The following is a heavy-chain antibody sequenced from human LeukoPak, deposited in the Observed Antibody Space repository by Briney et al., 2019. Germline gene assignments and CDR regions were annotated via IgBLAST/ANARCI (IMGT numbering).Heavy chain of an antibody. CDR3: ARDPDTGYSSGWYMDTMTDAFDI. D-gene: IGHD6-19*01. J-gene: IGHJ3*02. CDR2: INTNTGNP. Sequence: ASVKVSCKASGYTFTGYYMHWVRQAPGQGLEWMGWINTNTGNPTYAQGFTGRFVFSLDTSVSTAYLQISSLKAEDTAVYYCARDPDTGYSSGWYMDTMTDAFDIWGQGTMVTVSS. CDR1: GYTFTGYY. V-gene: IGHV7-4-1*02.